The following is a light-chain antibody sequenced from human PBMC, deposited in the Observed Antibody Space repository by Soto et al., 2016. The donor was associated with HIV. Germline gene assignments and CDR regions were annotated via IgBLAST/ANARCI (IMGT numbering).Light chain of an antibody. CDR3: QQSYSTPFT. CDR1: QSISNY. Sequence: DIQMTQSPPSLSASVGDRVTITCRASQSISNYLNWYQQKPGKAPKVLISATSDLQSGVPSRFSGSRSGREFTLTISSLQPEDFATYYCQQSYSTPFTFGPGTKVDVK. J-gene: IGKJ3*01. V-gene: IGKV1-39*01. CDR2: ATS.